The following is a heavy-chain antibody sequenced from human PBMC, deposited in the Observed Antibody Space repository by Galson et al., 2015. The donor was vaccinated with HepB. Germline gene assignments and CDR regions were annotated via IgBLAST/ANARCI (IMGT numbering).Heavy chain of an antibody. CDR2: VSISGSTI. V-gene: IGHV3-11*01. CDR3: ARVPAMKVVVITPCFHY. CDR1: GFSFSDYY. Sequence: SLRLSCAASGFSFSDYYMSWIRQAPGKGLEWVSYVSISGSTIYYGDSVKGRFTVSRDNAENSLSLQMNNLRVEDTAIYYCARVPAMKVVVITPCFHYWGQGALVTVSS. J-gene: IGHJ4*02. D-gene: IGHD3-22*01.